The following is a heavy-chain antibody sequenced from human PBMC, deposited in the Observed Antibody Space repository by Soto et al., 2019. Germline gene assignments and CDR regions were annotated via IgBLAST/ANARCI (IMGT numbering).Heavy chain of an antibody. CDR2: INPNSGGT. CDR3: ARGLPYCTNGVCYSAYYYYYMDV. V-gene: IGHV1-2*04. Sequence: ASVKVSCKASGYTFTGYYIHWVRQAPGQGLEWMGWINPNSGGTNYAQKFQGWVTMTRDTSISTAYMELSRLRSDDTAVYYCARGLPYCTNGVCYSAYYYYYMDVWGKGTTVTVSS. CDR1: GYTFTGYY. D-gene: IGHD2-8*01. J-gene: IGHJ6*03.